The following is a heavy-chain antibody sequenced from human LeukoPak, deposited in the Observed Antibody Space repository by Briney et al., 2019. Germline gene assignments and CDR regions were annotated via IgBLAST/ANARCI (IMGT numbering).Heavy chain of an antibody. CDR3: ARGVTVTTVGKNWFDP. CDR1: GGSISSYY. V-gene: IGHV4-59*12. Sequence: SETLSLTCTVSGGSISSYYWSWIRQPPGKGLEWIGYIYYSGSTNYNPSLKSRVTISVDTSKNQFSLKLSSVTAADTAVYYCARGVTVTTVGKNWFDPWGQGTLVTVSS. CDR2: IYYSGST. J-gene: IGHJ5*02. D-gene: IGHD4-17*01.